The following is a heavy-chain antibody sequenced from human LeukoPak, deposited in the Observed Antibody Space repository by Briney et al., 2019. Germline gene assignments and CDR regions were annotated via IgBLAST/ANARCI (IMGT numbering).Heavy chain of an antibody. V-gene: IGHV4-34*01. J-gene: IGHJ4*03. Sequence: PSETLSLTCAVYGGSLSDYYWSWIRQPPGKGLEWIGEINHSGSTNYNPSLKSRVTISLDTSKNQFSLKLSSVTAADTAVYYCARGPTISETGYFDYWGQGTLVTVSS. CDR1: GGSLSDYY. D-gene: IGHD1-1*01. CDR2: INHSGST. CDR3: ARGPTISETGYFDY.